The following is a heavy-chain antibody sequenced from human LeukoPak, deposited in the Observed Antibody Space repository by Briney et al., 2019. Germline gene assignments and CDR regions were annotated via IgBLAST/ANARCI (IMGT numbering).Heavy chain of an antibody. CDR3: ARDSRYYDFS. CDR2: IYYSGST. CDR1: GGSISSGDYY. V-gene: IGHV4-30-4*08. D-gene: IGHD3-3*01. J-gene: IGHJ5*02. Sequence: QXLSLTCTVSGGSISSGDYYWGWIRQPPGKGLEWIGYIYYSGSTYYNPSLKSRVTISVDTSNNQFSLKLSSVTAADTAVYYCARDSRYYDFSWGQGTLVTVSS.